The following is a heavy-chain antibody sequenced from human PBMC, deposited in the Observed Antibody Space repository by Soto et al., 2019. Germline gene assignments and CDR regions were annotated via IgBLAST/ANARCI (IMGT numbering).Heavy chain of an antibody. CDR2: IIPMFGTA. CDR1: GGTFSSYA. V-gene: IGHV1-69*12. D-gene: IGHD6-19*01. CDR3: ASYADSSGWYYFDY. Sequence: QVQLVQSGAEVKKPGSSVMVSCKASGGTFSSYAISWVRQAPGQGLEWMGGIIPMFGTANYAQRLPGRVKITADETTSTADMELSSLRSEDTAVYYCASYADSSGWYYFDYWGQGTRVTVSS. J-gene: IGHJ4*02.